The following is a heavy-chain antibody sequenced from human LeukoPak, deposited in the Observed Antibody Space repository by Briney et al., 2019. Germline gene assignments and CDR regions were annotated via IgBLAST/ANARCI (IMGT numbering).Heavy chain of an antibody. CDR1: GFTFSSYG. D-gene: IGHD2-2*01. CDR2: ISYDGSNK. V-gene: IGHV3-30*18. CDR3: AKRGYCSSTSCYENYYYYYGMDV. J-gene: IGHJ6*02. Sequence: PGGSLRLSCAASGFTFSSYGMHWVRQAPGEGLEWVAVISYDGSNKYYADSVKGRFTIPRDNSQNPLYLQMNSPRAEDTAVYYCAKRGYCSSTSCYENYYYYYGMDVWGQGTTVTVS.